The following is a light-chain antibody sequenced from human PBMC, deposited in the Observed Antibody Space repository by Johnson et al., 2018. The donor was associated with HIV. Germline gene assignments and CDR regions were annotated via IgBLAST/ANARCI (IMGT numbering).Light chain of an antibody. J-gene: IGLJ1*01. V-gene: IGLV1-51*01. CDR2: DND. CDR1: SSNIGNNY. CDR3: GTWDSSLSAYYV. Sequence: QPVLTQPPSVSAAPGQKVTISCSGTSSNIGNNYVSWYQQVPGTAPKLLIYDNDKRPSGIPDRFSGSKSGTSATLGITGLQTGDEADYYCGTWDSSLSAYYVFGPGTKVTVL.